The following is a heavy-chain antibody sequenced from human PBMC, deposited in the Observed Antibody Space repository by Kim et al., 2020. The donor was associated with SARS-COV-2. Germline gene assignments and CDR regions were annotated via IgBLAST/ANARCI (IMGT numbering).Heavy chain of an antibody. CDR1: GYSVTVGD. D-gene: IGHD7-27*01. J-gene: IGHJ4*02. Sequence: ASVKVSCKASGYSVTVGDRHWVRLAAGKGLEWMGCINADSGGTHYAQKFRGRVTMTTDTSINTAHMELTGLRSDDTAVFYCARDWADNSFDSWGQGTLVTVSS. V-gene: IGHV1-2*02. CDR2: INADSGGT. CDR3: ARDWADNSFDS.